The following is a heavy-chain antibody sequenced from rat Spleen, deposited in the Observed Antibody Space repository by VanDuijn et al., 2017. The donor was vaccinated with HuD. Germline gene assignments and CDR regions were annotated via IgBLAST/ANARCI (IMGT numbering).Heavy chain of an antibody. D-gene: IGHD1-9*01. CDR1: GFTYSNYV. Sequence: EVQLVESGGGLVQPGRSLKLSCAASGFTYSNYVMAWVRQAPTKGLEWVASISPRGVRTYYRDSVKGRFTVSRDNAESTLYMQMDSLRSEDTATYYCARADYGYNYWYFDFWGPGTMVTVSS. CDR3: ARADYGYNYWYFDF. V-gene: IGHV5-25*01. J-gene: IGHJ1*01. CDR2: ISPRGVRT.